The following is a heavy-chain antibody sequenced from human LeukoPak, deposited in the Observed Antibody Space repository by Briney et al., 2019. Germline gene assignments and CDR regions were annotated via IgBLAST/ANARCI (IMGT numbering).Heavy chain of an antibody. CDR3: ARNPSGTAMVTS. D-gene: IGHD5-18*01. Sequence: VKVSCKASGGTFSSYTISWVRQAPGQGLEWMGRIIPIFGIANYAQKFQGRVTITADKSTSTAYMELSSLRSEDTAVYYCARNPSGTAMVTSWGQGTLVTVSS. CDR1: GGTFSSYT. J-gene: IGHJ5*02. V-gene: IGHV1-69*02. CDR2: IIPIFGIA.